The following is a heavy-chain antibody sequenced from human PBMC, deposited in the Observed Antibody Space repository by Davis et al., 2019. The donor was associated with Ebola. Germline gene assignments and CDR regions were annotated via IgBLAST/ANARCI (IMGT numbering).Heavy chain of an antibody. J-gene: IGHJ4*02. V-gene: IGHV1-18*01. Sequence: NVQGRVTMTTDTSTSTAYMEVGSLRYDDTAVYYCARVTGGWYDYFDYWGQGTLVTVSS. CDR3: ARVTGGWYDYFDY. D-gene: IGHD6-19*01.